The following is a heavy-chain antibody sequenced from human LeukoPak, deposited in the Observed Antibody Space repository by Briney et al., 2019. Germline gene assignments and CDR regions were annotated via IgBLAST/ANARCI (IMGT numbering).Heavy chain of an antibody. CDR1: GLTFSSYG. CDR2: IWYDGSNK. Sequence: GGSLRLSCAASGLTFSSYGMHWVRQAPGKGLEWVAVIWYDGSNKYYADSVKGRFTIPRDNSKNTLYLQMNSLRAEDTAVYYCARAEYCSGGSCYSDLDDAFDIWGQGTMVTVSS. D-gene: IGHD2-15*01. V-gene: IGHV3-33*01. J-gene: IGHJ3*02. CDR3: ARAEYCSGGSCYSDLDDAFDI.